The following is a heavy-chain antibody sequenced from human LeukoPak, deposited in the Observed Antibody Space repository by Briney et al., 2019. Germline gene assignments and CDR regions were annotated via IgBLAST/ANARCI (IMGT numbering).Heavy chain of an antibody. CDR1: GGSISSHY. V-gene: IGHV4-59*11. CDR3: ARGHDFLSGPFDL. Sequence: SETLSLSCTVSGGSISSHYWSWIRQPPGEGLEWNGYIYYNGRTNYSPSLKSRVTISVDTSKNLFSLRLTSVTTADTAVYYCARGHDFLSGPFDLWGRGTLVTVSS. J-gene: IGHJ2*01. D-gene: IGHD3-3*01. CDR2: IYYNGRT.